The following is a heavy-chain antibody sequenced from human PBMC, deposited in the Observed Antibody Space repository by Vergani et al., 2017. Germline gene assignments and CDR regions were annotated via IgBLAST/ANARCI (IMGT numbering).Heavy chain of an antibody. CDR2: ISWNSNSI. Sequence: EVQLEESGGGLVLPGRSLRLSCVASGFTSAGYAMHWVRQAPGKGLEWVSGISWNSNSIGYADSVKGGFTISRDNAKNSLYLQMNSLRAEDTALYYCAKDLGTSSGGGWFDPWGQGTLVTVS. V-gene: IGHV3-9*02. CDR1: GFTSAGYA. J-gene: IGHJ5*02. D-gene: IGHD6-6*01. CDR3: AKDLGTSSGGGWFDP.